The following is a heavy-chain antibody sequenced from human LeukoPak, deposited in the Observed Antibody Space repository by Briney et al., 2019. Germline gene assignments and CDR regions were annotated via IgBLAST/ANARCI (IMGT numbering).Heavy chain of an antibody. CDR3: ARHDPGYSSSWYEYYFDY. J-gene: IGHJ4*02. CDR1: GFTLSTYS. CDR2: ISSSSNTI. D-gene: IGHD6-13*01. Sequence: PGGSLRLSCTASGFTLSTYSMNWVRQAPGKGLEWVSYISSSSNTIYYADSVKGRFTISRDNSENTLSLQMNSLRAEDTAVYHCARHDPGYSSSWYEYYFDYWGQGTLVTVSS. V-gene: IGHV3-48*04.